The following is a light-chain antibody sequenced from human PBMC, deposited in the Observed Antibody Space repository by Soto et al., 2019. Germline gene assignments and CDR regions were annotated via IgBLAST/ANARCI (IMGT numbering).Light chain of an antibody. Sequence: DVQMTQSPSSLSASAGDTVTITCRASQGIHNYLAWYQQKPGKAPKLLIYEASSLQSGVPSRISGSGSGTDFTLTISSLQPEDFATYYCQQANSFPITFGQGTRLEIK. CDR2: EAS. V-gene: IGKV1-12*01. CDR1: QGIHNY. CDR3: QQANSFPIT. J-gene: IGKJ5*01.